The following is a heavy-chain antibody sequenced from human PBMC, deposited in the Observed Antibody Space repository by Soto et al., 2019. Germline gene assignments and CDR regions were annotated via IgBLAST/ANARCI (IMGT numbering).Heavy chain of an antibody. CDR1: GGSFSGYY. CDR3: ARGSHERQWLVPSYSYYYGMDV. V-gene: IGHV4-34*01. Sequence: SETLSLTCAVYGGSFSGYYWSWIRQPPGKGLEWIGEINHSGSTNYNPSLKSRVTISVDTSKNQFSLKLSSVTAADTAVYYCARGSHERQWLVPSYSYYYGMDVWGQGTTVTVSS. CDR2: INHSGST. J-gene: IGHJ6*02. D-gene: IGHD6-19*01.